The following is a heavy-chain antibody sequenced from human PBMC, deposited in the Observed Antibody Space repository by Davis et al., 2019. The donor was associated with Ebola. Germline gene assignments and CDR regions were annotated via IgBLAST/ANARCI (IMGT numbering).Heavy chain of an antibody. Sequence: PGGSLRLSCAASGFTVSSNYMSWVRQAPGKGLEWVSVIYRGGSTYYADFVKGRFTISRDNSKNTLYLQMNSLRAEDTAVYYCARGIQLWLEGWFDPWGQGTLVTVSS. CDR2: IYRGGST. V-gene: IGHV3-66*02. CDR1: GFTVSSNY. CDR3: ARGIQLWLEGWFDP. D-gene: IGHD5-18*01. J-gene: IGHJ5*02.